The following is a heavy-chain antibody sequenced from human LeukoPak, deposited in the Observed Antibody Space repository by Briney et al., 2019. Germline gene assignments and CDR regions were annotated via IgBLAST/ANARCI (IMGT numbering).Heavy chain of an antibody. D-gene: IGHD2-2*01. Sequence: ASVKVSCKASGYIFNTYGISWVRQAPGQGLEWMGWISAYNGNTYYAQMFQDRVTMTTDTPTSTAYMELRSLKSDDTAVYYCARDARDIVVVRNAFDIWGQGTMVTVSS. CDR2: ISAYNGNT. J-gene: IGHJ3*02. V-gene: IGHV1-18*01. CDR1: GYIFNTYG. CDR3: ARDARDIVVVRNAFDI.